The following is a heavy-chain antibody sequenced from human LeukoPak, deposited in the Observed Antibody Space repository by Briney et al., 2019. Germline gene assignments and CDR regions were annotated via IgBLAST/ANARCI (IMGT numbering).Heavy chain of an antibody. V-gene: IGHV3-23*01. Sequence: GGSLRLSCAASGFTFSSYAMSWVRQAAGKGLEWVSAISGSGGSTYYAGSVEGRFPVSRDNSKNTLYLQMNSLRAEDTAVYYCAKGAAGDAFDIWGQGTMVTVSS. CDR2: ISGSGGST. D-gene: IGHD6-13*01. CDR3: AKGAAGDAFDI. CDR1: GFTFSSYA. J-gene: IGHJ3*02.